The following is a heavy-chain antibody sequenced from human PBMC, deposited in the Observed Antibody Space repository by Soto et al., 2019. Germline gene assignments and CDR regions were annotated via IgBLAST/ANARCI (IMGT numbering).Heavy chain of an antibody. CDR3: ARPLYSSSGY. J-gene: IGHJ4*02. CDR1: GYIFTGYY. D-gene: IGHD6-19*01. V-gene: IGHV1-2*02. Sequence: ASVKVSCKASGYIFTGYYMHWVRQAPGQGLEWMGWINPNSGGTNYAQRFQGRVTMTRDTSISTAYMELSRLRSDDTAVYYCARPLYSSSGYWGQGTLGTVSS. CDR2: INPNSGGT.